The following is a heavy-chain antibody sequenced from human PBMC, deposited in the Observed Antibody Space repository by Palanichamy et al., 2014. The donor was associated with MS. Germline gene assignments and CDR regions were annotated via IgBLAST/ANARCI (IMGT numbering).Heavy chain of an antibody. V-gene: IGHV4-39*01. CDR1: VAPSSLVLTT. CDR3: ARRLLNSSGWSFDL. D-gene: IGHD6-19*01. J-gene: IGHJ2*01. CDR2: VYSRGST. Sequence: QLQLQESGPGTGEAFRRPCPSPALSLVAPSSLVLTTGAGSASPTGRGVEWIGTVYSRGSTYYNPSLKSRVTISVDTSKNQFSLKLSSVTAADTAVYFCARRLLNSSGWSFDLWGRGTLVTVSS.